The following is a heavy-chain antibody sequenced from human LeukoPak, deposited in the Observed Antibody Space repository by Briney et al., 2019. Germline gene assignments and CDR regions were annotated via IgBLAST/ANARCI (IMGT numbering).Heavy chain of an antibody. CDR3: AKDRSGSGSYSLLFDP. CDR1: GFTFSSYA. D-gene: IGHD1-26*01. V-gene: IGHV3-23*01. CDR2: ISGSGGST. Sequence: HPGGSLRLSCAASGFTFSSYAMIWVRQAPGKGLEWVSAISGSGGSTYYADSVKGRFTISRDNSKNTLYLQMNSLRAEDTAVYYCAKDRSGSGSYSLLFDPWGQGTLVTVSS. J-gene: IGHJ5*02.